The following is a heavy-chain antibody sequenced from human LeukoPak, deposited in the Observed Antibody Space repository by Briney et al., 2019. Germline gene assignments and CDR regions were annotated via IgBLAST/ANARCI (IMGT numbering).Heavy chain of an antibody. Sequence: SETLSLTCTVSGGSISSSSYYWGWIRQPPGKGLEWIGSIYYSGSTNYNPSLKSRVTISVDTSKNQFSLKLSSVTAADTAVYYCARGSRAAVAGTVGYWGQGTLVTISS. J-gene: IGHJ4*02. V-gene: IGHV4-39*07. CDR2: IYYSGST. D-gene: IGHD6-19*01. CDR1: GGSISSSSYY. CDR3: ARGSRAAVAGTVGY.